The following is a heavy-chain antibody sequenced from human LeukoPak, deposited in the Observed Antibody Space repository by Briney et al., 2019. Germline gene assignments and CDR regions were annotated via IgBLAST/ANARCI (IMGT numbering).Heavy chain of an antibody. CDR3: ARGEATVVTPSVDY. V-gene: IGHV3-21*01. Sequence: GGSLRLSCAASGFTFSSYSMNWVRQAPGKGLEWGSSISSSSSYIYYADSVKGRFTISRDNAKNSLYLQMNSLRAEDTAVYYCARGEATVVTPSVDYWGQATMVTVSS. D-gene: IGHD4-23*01. CDR1: GFTFSSYS. J-gene: IGHJ4*02. CDR2: ISSSSSYI.